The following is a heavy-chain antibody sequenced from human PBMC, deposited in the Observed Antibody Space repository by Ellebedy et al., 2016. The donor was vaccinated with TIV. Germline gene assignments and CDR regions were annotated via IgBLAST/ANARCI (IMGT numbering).Heavy chain of an antibody. Sequence: SETLSLXXTVSGGSISSGGYYWSWIRQHPGKGLEWIGYIYYSGSTYYNPSLKSRVTISVDTSKNQFSLKLSSVTAADTAVYYCARFHDYYGMDVWGQGTTVTVSS. CDR1: GGSISSGGYY. J-gene: IGHJ6*02. CDR2: IYYSGST. V-gene: IGHV4-31*03. CDR3: ARFHDYYGMDV.